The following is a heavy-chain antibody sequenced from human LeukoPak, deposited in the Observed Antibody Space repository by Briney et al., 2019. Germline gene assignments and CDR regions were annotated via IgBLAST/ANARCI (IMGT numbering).Heavy chain of an antibody. CDR2: IIPIFGTA. CDR3: ARHDDFHRFDP. Sequence: GASVKVSCKASGYTFTSYGISWVRQAPGQGLEWMGGIIPIFGTANYAQKFQGRVTITADESTSTAYMELSSLRSEDTAVYYCARHDDFHRFDPWGQGTLVTVSS. J-gene: IGHJ5*02. CDR1: GYTFTSYG. V-gene: IGHV1-69*13. D-gene: IGHD3-3*01.